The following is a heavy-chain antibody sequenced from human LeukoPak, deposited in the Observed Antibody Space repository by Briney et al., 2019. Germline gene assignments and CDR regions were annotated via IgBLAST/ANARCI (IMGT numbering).Heavy chain of an antibody. V-gene: IGHV1-46*01. CDR1: GYTFTGYY. Sequence: ASVKVSCKASGYTFTGYYMRWVRQAPGQGLEWMGIINPSGGSTSYAQKFQGRVTMTRDTSTSTVYMEPSSLRSEDTAVYYCAMHSSGYFYWGQGTLVTVSS. CDR3: AMHSSGYFY. J-gene: IGHJ4*02. CDR2: INPSGGST. D-gene: IGHD3-22*01.